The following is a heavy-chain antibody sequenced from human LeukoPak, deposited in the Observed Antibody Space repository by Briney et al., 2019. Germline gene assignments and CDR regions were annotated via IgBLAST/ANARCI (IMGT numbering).Heavy chain of an antibody. D-gene: IGHD4-11*01. CDR2: IHYSGST. V-gene: IGHV4-59*01. CDR3: ARLRGNYFPDY. J-gene: IGHJ4*02. Sequence: SETLSLTCTVSGGSMSGYYWTWIRQAPGKGLEWIAYIHYSGSTNYNPSLKSRVTISVDTSKNQFSLRLNSVTAADTAVYYCARLRGNYFPDYWGPGTLVTVSS. CDR1: GGSMSGYY.